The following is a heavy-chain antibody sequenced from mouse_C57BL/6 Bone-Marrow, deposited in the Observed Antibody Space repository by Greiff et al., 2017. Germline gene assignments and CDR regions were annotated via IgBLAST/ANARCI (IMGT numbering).Heavy chain of an antibody. CDR1: GYTFTDYN. D-gene: IGHD1-1*01. CDR3: ARCITTVSYFDY. J-gene: IGHJ2*01. Sequence: EVQLQQSGPELVKPGASVKIPCKASGYTFTDYNMDWVKQSHGKSLEWIGDINPNNGGTIYNQKFKGKATLTVDKSSSTAYMELRSLTSEDTAVYYCARCITTVSYFDYWGQGTTLTVSS. CDR2: INPNNGGT. V-gene: IGHV1-18*01.